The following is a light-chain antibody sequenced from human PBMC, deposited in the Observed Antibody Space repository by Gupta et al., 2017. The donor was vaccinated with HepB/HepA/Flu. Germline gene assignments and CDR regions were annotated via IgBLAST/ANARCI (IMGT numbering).Light chain of an antibody. Sequence: QPVLTQPPPASGTPGQRVTISCSGSNSNIGNDNSYWYQQLPGTAPNLLIYNDNQRLSGVPDRFSGSKSGTTAFLTISGLRAEDEADYYCVGWDASLSGYVFGAGTKVTVL. CDR3: VGWDASLSGYV. CDR2: NDN. CDR1: NSNIGNDN. J-gene: IGLJ1*01. V-gene: IGLV1-47*02.